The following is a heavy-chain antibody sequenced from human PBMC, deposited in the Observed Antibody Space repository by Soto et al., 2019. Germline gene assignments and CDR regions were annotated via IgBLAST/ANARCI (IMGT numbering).Heavy chain of an antibody. D-gene: IGHD2-15*01. CDR1: GFTFSRYG. CDR3: ARDGLGYCSGGSCYRGSSGMDV. J-gene: IGHJ6*02. V-gene: IGHV3-33*01. Sequence: QVQLVESGGGVVQPGRSLRLSCAASGFTFSRYGMHWVRQAPGKGLEWVAVIWYDGSNKYYADSVKGRFTISRDNSKNTLYLQMNSLRAEDTAVYYCARDGLGYCSGGSCYRGSSGMDVWGQGTTVTVSS. CDR2: IWYDGSNK.